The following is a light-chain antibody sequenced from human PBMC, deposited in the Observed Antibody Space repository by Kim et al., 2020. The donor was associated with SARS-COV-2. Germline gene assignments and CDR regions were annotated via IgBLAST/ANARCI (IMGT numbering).Light chain of an antibody. V-gene: IGLV3-19*01. CDR1: SLRRYY. CDR2: GKN. J-gene: IGLJ1*01. CDR3: NSRDSSGNSYV. Sequence: SSALTQDPAVSVALGQTVRITCQGDSLRRYYASWYQQKPGQAPVFVIYGKNNRPSGIPDRFSGSSSGNTASMTITGAQAEDEADYYCNSRDSSGNSYVFGTGTQLTVL.